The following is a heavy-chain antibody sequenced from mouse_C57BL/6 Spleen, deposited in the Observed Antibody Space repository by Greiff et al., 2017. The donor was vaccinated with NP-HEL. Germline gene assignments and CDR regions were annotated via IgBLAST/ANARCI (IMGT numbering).Heavy chain of an antibody. D-gene: IGHD1-1*01. CDR2: INPNNGGT. V-gene: IGHV1-22*01. J-gene: IGHJ3*01. CDR1: GYTFTDYN. Sequence: VQLQQSGPELVKPGASVKMSCKASGYTFTDYNMYWVKQSHGKSLEWIGYINPNNGGTSYNQKFKGKATLTVNKSSSTAYMELRSLTSEDSAVYYCATHYYGSIWFAYWGQGTLVTVSA. CDR3: ATHYYGSIWFAY.